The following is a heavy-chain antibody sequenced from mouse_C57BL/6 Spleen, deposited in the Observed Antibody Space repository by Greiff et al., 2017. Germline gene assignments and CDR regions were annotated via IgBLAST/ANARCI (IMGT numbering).Heavy chain of an antibody. CDR1: GYTFTSYD. Sequence: VQLVESGPELVKPGASVKLSCKASGYTFTSYDINWVKQRPGQGLEWIGWIYPRAGSTKYNEKFKGKATLPVDTSSSTAYMELHSLTSEDSAVYVCASNSYAMDYWGQGTSVTVAS. J-gene: IGHJ4*01. CDR2: IYPRAGST. V-gene: IGHV1-85*01. CDR3: ASNSYAMDY.